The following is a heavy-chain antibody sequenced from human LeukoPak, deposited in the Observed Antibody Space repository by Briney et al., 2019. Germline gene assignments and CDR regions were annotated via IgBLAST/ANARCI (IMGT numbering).Heavy chain of an antibody. D-gene: IGHD2-2*03. V-gene: IGHV3-30*02. CDR1: GFTFSSYG. CDR2: IRYGGSNK. CDR3: AKDMDIVVVPAAIGY. J-gene: IGHJ4*02. Sequence: GGSLRLSCAASGFTFSSYGMHWVRQAPGKGLEWVAFIRYGGSNKYYADSVKGRFTISRDNSENTLYLQMNSLRAEDTAVYYCAKDMDIVVVPAAIGYWGQGTLVTVSS.